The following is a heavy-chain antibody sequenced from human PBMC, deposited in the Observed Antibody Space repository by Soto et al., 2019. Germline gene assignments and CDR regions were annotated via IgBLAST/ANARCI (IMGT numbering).Heavy chain of an antibody. V-gene: IGHV3-30-3*01. Sequence: PGGSLRLSCAASGFTFSSYAMHWGRQAPGKGLEWVAVISYDGSNKYYADSVKGRFTISRDNSKNTLYLQMNSLRAEDTAVYYCARGPVVVVAATHSYGMDVWGQGTTVTVSS. CDR2: ISYDGSNK. CDR1: GFTFSSYA. D-gene: IGHD2-15*01. CDR3: ARGPVVVVAATHSYGMDV. J-gene: IGHJ6*02.